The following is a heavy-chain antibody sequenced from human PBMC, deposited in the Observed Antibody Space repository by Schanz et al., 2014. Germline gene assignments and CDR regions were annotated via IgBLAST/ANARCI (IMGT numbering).Heavy chain of an antibody. CDR3: TREIEGTFYLDSSGWVAPDN. CDR1: GFTFSDYY. V-gene: IGHV3-11*05. CDR2: ISGTTTYT. Sequence: QVQLVESGGGLVKPGGSLRLSCAASGFTFSDYYMSWIRQAPGKGLEWVSYISGTTTYTNYADSVKGRFTISRDNAKNSLYLQMNSLRAEDTAVYYCTREIEGTFYLDSSGWVAPDNWGQGTLVTVSS. D-gene: IGHD3-22*01. J-gene: IGHJ4*02.